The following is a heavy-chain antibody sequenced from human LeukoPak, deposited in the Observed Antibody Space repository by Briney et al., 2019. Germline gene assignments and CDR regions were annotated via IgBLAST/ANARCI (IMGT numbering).Heavy chain of an antibody. CDR2: ITYNADTT. D-gene: IGHD1-14*01. Sequence: LSGGSLRFSCAASEFTFSISAMNWVRQAPGKGLEWVSTITYNADTTYYADSAKGRFTISRDNSRNTLYLQMNNLRAEDSAVYYCVKGAINRFDYWGQGTLVTVSS. J-gene: IGHJ4*02. CDR3: VKGAINRFDY. CDR1: EFTFSISA. V-gene: IGHV3-23*01.